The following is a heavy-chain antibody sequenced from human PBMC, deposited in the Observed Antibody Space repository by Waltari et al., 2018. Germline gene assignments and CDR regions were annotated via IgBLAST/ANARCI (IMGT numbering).Heavy chain of an antibody. V-gene: IGHV4-38-2*01. J-gene: IGHJ4*02. CDR3: ASLDFWSGYSRLGDY. D-gene: IGHD3-3*01. CDR2: IYHSGST. Sequence: QVQLQESGPGLVKPSETLSLTCAVSGYSISSGYYWGWPRHPPGKGLEWIGSIYHSGSTYYNPSLKSRVTISVDTSKNQFSLKLSSVTAADTAVYYCASLDFWSGYSRLGDYWGQGTLVTVSS. CDR1: GYSISSGYY.